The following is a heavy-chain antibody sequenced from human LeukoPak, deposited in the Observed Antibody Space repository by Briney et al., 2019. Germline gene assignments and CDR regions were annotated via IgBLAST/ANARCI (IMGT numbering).Heavy chain of an antibody. V-gene: IGHV4-59*01. CDR3: ARDKWSSPDAFDI. J-gene: IGHJ3*02. CDR1: GGSISSYY. D-gene: IGHD2-15*01. CDR2: IYYSGST. Sequence: PSKTLSLTCTVSGGSISSYYWSWIRRPPGKGLEWIGYIYYSGSTNYNPSLKSRVTISVDTSKNQFSLKLSSVTAADTAVYYCARDKWSSPDAFDIWGQGTMVTVSS.